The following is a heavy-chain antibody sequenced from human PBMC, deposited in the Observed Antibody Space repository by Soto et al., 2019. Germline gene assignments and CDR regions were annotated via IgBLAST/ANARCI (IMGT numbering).Heavy chain of an antibody. CDR1: GFTFSSYG. Sequence: GRFLRLSCAASGFTFSSYGMHWVRQAPGKGLEWVAVIWYDGSNKYYADSVKGRFTISRDNSKNTLYLQMNSLRAEDTAVYYCARDLGRFSHPYNWFDPWGQGTLVTVSS. J-gene: IGHJ5*02. CDR2: IWYDGSNK. CDR3: ARDLGRFSHPYNWFDP. D-gene: IGHD3-16*01. V-gene: IGHV3-33*01.